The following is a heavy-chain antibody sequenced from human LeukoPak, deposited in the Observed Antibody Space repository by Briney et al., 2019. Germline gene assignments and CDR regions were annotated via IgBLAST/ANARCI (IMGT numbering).Heavy chain of an antibody. CDR2: LSGSGGST. J-gene: IGHJ4*02. CDR1: GFTFSSSA. Sequence: GGSLRLSCAASGFTFSSSAMSWVRQAPGKGLEWVSTLSGSGGSTYYADSVKGRFIISRDNSKNTLYVQMSSLRAEDTAVYYCATALYGSSWYRGPYFDYWGQGTLVTVSP. V-gene: IGHV3-23*01. CDR3: ATALYGSSWYRGPYFDY. D-gene: IGHD6-13*01.